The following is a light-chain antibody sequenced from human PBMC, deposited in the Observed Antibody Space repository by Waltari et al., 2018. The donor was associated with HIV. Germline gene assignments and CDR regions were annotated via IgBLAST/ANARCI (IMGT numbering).Light chain of an antibody. J-gene: IGLJ2*01. Sequence: QSALTQPTSVSGSPGQSIVLPCTGSSSDIGYYDYVSWYQQYPGQAPKALIYEVTSRPSGTSSRFSGSKSATTAFLAISKLQTDDEADYFCSSYTCRGTVVFGGGTRLTVL. CDR1: SSDIGYYDY. CDR3: SSYTCRGTVV. V-gene: IGLV2-14*01. CDR2: EVT.